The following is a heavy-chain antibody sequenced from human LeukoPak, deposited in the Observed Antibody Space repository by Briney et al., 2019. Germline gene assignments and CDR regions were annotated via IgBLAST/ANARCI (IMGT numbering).Heavy chain of an antibody. J-gene: IGHJ4*02. CDR1: GYTLTELS. CDR2: ISGYNGHT. Sequence: ASVKVSCKVSGYTLTELSMHWVRQAPGKGLEWMGWISGYNGHTNYPQKLQGRVTMTTDTSTSTAYMELRSLRSDDTAVYYCASGGSYYKNRIDYWGQGTLVTVSS. V-gene: IGHV1-18*01. CDR3: ASGGSYYKNRIDY. D-gene: IGHD1-26*01.